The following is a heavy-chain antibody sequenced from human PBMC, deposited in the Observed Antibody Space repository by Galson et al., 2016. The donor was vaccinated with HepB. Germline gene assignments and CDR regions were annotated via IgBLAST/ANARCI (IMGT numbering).Heavy chain of an antibody. V-gene: IGHV3-23*01. Sequence: SLRLSCAASGFTFNSYAMSWVRQAPGKGLEWVSSLSVISGDSPNYTDSVKGRFTMSRDNSRDTLYLQMNGLQAEDTAVYYCAKLGTTVFTPVTFWGQGILVSVSS. CDR1: GFTFNSYA. CDR3: AKLGTTVFTPVTF. D-gene: IGHD4-17*01. CDR2: LSVISGDSP. J-gene: IGHJ4*02.